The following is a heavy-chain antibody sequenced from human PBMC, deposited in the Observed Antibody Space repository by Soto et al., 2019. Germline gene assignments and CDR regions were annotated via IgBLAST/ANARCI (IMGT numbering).Heavy chain of an antibody. Sequence: GASVKVSCKASGYTFTGYYMHWVRQAPGQGLEWVGWINPNGGGTNYAQKLQGRVTMTRDTSISTAYMELSRLRSDDTALYYCAIEVDGVGTMGYWGQGTLVTVSS. CDR2: INPNGGGT. CDR1: GYTFTGYY. V-gene: IGHV1-2*02. J-gene: IGHJ4*02. D-gene: IGHD2-8*01. CDR3: AIEVDGVGTMGY.